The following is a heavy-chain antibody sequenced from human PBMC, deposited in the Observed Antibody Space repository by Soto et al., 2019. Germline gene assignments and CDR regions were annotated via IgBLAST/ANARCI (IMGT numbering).Heavy chain of an antibody. J-gene: IGHJ6*02. CDR1: GGTFSSYA. CDR3: ARALIVGANYFYYYGMDV. Sequence: SVKVSCKASGGTFSSYAISWVRQAPGQGLEWMGGIIPIFGTANYAQKFQGRVTITADESTSTAYMELSSLRSEDTAVYYCARALIVGANYFYYYGMDVWGQGTTVTVSS. V-gene: IGHV1-69*13. CDR2: IIPIFGTA. D-gene: IGHD1-26*01.